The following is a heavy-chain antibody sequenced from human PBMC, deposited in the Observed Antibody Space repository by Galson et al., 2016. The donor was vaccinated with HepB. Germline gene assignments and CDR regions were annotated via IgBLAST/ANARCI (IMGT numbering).Heavy chain of an antibody. Sequence: SVKVSCKASRGTFKTYALSWLRQAPGQGLEWVGGMFPMSGRADYARKFQGRVTITADESTRTVYMELSGLRPDDTAVYYCARGGTCNDNTCHGYYYFDYWGQGARITVSS. CDR1: RGTFKTYA. J-gene: IGHJ4*02. CDR3: ARGGTCNDNTCHGYYYFDY. D-gene: IGHD3-10*01. V-gene: IGHV1-69*13. CDR2: MFPMSGRA.